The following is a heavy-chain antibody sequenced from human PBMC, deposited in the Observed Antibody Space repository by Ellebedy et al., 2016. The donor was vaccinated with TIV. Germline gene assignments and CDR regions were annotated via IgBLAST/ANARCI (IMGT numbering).Heavy chain of an antibody. CDR3: AGSHNFDY. CDR1: GYSFTSYW. CDR2: IYPGDSDT. J-gene: IGHJ4*02. V-gene: IGHV5-51*01. Sequence: KVSCKGSGYSFTSYWIGWVRQMPGKGLEWMEIIYPGDSDTRYSPSFQGQVTVSADKSSSTAYLQWRSLKASDTAMYYCAGSHNFDYWGQGTLVTVSS.